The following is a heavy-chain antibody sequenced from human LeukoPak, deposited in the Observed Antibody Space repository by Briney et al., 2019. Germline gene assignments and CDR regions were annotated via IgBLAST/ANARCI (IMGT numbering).Heavy chain of an antibody. J-gene: IGHJ4*02. CDR3: AKSRPLYCSGGSCYFDY. V-gene: IGHV3-30*18. D-gene: IGHD2-15*01. Sequence: GRSLRLSCAASGFTVSSYGMHWVRQAPGKGLEWVAVISYDGSNKYYADSVKGRFTISRDNSKNTLYLQMNSLRAEDTAVYYCAKSRPLYCSGGSCYFDYWGQGTLVTVSS. CDR2: ISYDGSNK. CDR1: GFTVSSYG.